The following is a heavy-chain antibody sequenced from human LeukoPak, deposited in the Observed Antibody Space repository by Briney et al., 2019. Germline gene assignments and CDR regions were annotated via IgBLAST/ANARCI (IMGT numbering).Heavy chain of an antibody. D-gene: IGHD4-17*01. V-gene: IGHV3-7*01. CDR2: IKQDGGQI. Sequence: GGSLRLSCAASEFPFSSYWMSWVRQAPGKGLEWVANIKQDGGQIYYLESVKGRFTVSRDNAKNSLYLQMNSLRAEDTAVYYCARLGARQMLEYWGQGTLVTVSS. CDR1: EFPFSSYW. J-gene: IGHJ4*02. CDR3: ARLGARQMLEY.